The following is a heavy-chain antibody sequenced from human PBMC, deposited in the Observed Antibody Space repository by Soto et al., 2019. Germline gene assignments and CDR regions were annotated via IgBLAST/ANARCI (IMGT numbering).Heavy chain of an antibody. J-gene: IGHJ4*02. CDR2: ISGSGGST. Sequence: EVQLLESGGGLVQPGGSLRLSCAASGFTFSSYAMSWVRQAPGKGLEWVSAISGSGGSTYYADSVKGRFTISRDNSKNKQYLQKNNLRAEDTAGYYCGRQVGAAAVLFDYWGQGPLVTVSS. CDR3: GRQVGAAAVLFDY. CDR1: GFTFSSYA. D-gene: IGHD6-13*01. V-gene: IGHV3-23*01.